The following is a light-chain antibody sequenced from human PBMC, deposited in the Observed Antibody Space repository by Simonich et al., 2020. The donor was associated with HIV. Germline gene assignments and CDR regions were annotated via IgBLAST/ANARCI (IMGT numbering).Light chain of an antibody. CDR2: DAT. CDR1: SSDVGVYNY. CDR3: SSYAGSSTWV. Sequence: QSALTQPASVSGSPGQSITISCTGTSSDVGVYNYVSWYQQHPGKAPKLMIYDATKRPSGVSNRFSGSKSGNTASLTISGLQAEDEADYYCSSYAGSSTWVFGGGTKLTVL. J-gene: IGLJ3*02. V-gene: IGLV2-14*01.